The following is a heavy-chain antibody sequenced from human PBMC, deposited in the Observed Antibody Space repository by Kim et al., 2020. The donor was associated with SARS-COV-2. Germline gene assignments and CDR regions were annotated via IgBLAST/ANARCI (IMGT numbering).Heavy chain of an antibody. CDR3: ARDIFKRFVAGTFYYYYGMDV. V-gene: IGHV1-2*02. D-gene: IGHD6-19*01. J-gene: IGHJ6*02. CDR1: GYTFTGYY. CDR2: INPNSGGT. Sequence: ASVKVSCKASGYTFTGYYMHWVRQAPGQGLEWMGWINPNSGGTNYAQKFQGRVTMTRDTSISTAYMELSRLRSDDTAVYYCARDIFKRFVAGTFYYYYGMDVWGQGTTVTVSS.